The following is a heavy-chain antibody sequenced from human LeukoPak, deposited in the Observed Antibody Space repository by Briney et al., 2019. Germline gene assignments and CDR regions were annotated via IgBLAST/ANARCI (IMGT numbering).Heavy chain of an antibody. CDR2: IIPILGIA. J-gene: IGHJ6*02. Sequence: SVKVSCKASGGTFSSYAISWVRQAPGQGLEWMGRIIPILGIANYAQKFRGRVTITADKSTSTAYMELSSLRSEDTAVYYCASYDVDLPAGYYYYYGMDVWGQGTTVTVSS. CDR1: GGTFSSYA. D-gene: IGHD3-22*01. CDR3: ASYDVDLPAGYYYYYGMDV. V-gene: IGHV1-69*04.